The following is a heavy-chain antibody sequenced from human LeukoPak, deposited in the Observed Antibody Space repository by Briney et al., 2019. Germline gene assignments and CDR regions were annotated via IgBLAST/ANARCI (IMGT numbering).Heavy chain of an antibody. Sequence: GGSLRLSCAASGFTFSSYAMHWVRQAPGKGLEWVAVISYDGSNKYYADSVKGRFTISRDNSKNTLYLQMNSLRAEDTAVYYCARDGTSSGWFGDYYYYYGMDVWGQGTTVTVSS. CDR1: GFTFSSYA. V-gene: IGHV3-30-3*01. CDR3: ARDGTSSGWFGDYYYYYGMDV. CDR2: ISYDGSNK. J-gene: IGHJ6*02. D-gene: IGHD6-19*01.